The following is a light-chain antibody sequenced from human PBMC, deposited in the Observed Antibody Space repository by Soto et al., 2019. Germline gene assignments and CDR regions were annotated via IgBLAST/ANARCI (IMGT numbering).Light chain of an antibody. CDR2: SNS. Sequence: QSVLTQPPSASGTPGQRVTFSCSGSSSNIGGNTVSWFQHLPRTAPKLLIFSNSQRPSGVPDRFSGANSGTSASLAISGLQSDDEANDYCATWDDGLSAYVFGTGTKVTVL. CDR1: SSNIGGNT. CDR3: ATWDDGLSAYV. J-gene: IGLJ1*01. V-gene: IGLV1-44*01.